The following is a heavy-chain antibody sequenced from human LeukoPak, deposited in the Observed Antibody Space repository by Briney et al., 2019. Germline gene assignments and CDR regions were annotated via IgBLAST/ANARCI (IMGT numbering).Heavy chain of an antibody. CDR3: ANNYYGSGSFYMDV. J-gene: IGHJ6*03. CDR1: GFTFSSYS. V-gene: IGHV3-21*01. CDR2: ISSSSSYI. D-gene: IGHD3-10*01. Sequence: GGSLRLSCAASGFTFSSYSMNWVRQAPGKGLEWVSSISSSSSYIYYADSVKGRFTISRDNAKNSLYLQMNSLRAEDTAVYYCANNYYGSGSFYMDVWGKGTTVTISS.